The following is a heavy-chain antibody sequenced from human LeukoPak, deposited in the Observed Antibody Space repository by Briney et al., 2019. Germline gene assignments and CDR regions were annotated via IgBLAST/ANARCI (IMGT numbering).Heavy chain of an antibody. Sequence: PSETLSLTCTVPGGSISSYYWSWIRQPPGKGLEWIGYIYYSGSTNYNPSLKSRVTISVDTSKNQFSLKLSSVTAADTAVYYCARQRKGDWFDPWGQGTLVTVSS. J-gene: IGHJ5*02. CDR1: GGSISSYY. CDR3: ARQRKGDWFDP. CDR2: IYYSGST. V-gene: IGHV4-59*08. D-gene: IGHD3-16*01.